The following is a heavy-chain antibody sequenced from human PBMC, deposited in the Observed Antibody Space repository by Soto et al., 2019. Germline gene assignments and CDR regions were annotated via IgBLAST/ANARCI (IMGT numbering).Heavy chain of an antibody. D-gene: IGHD3-10*01. CDR3: ARLPGVRGVFDGFNV. V-gene: IGHV5-51*01. CDR2: IYPGDSDT. J-gene: IGHJ3*01. CDR1: GYSFAGYW. Sequence: GESLKISCKGSGYSFAGYWIGWVRQMPGKGLDWMGVIYPGDSDTRYSPSFHDQVTISADKSISTAYLRWSSLKASDTAMHFCARLPGVRGVFDGFNVWGQGTMVTVSS.